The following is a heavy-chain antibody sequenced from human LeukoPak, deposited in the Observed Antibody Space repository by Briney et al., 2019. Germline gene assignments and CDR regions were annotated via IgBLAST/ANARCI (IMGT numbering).Heavy chain of an antibody. Sequence: SETLSLTCAVYGGSFSGYYWSWIRQPPGKGLEWIGEINHSGSTNYNPSLKSRVTISVDTSKNQFSLKLSSVTAADTAVYYCARGRQGIAAAGLQFDYWGQGTLVTVSS. J-gene: IGHJ4*02. D-gene: IGHD6-13*01. CDR2: INHSGST. V-gene: IGHV4-34*01. CDR1: GGSFSGYY. CDR3: ARGRQGIAAAGLQFDY.